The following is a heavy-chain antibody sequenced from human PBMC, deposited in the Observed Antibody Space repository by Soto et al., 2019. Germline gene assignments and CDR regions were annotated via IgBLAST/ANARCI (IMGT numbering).Heavy chain of an antibody. D-gene: IGHD2-15*01. J-gene: IGHJ6*03. CDR2: ISSSSSYI. V-gene: IGHV3-21*01. Sequence: EVQLVESGGGLVKPGGSLRLSCAASGFTFSSYSMNWVRQAPGKGLEWVSSISSSSSYIYYADSVKGRFTISRDNAKNSLYLQMNSLRVEDTAVYYCARVGGYYYYYMDVWGKGTTVTVSS. CDR3: ARVGGYYYYYMDV. CDR1: GFTFSSYS.